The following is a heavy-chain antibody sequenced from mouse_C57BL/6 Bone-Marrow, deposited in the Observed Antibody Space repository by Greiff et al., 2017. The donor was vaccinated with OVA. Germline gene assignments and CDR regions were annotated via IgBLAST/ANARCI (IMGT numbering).Heavy chain of an antibody. Sequence: QVQLQQPGAELVRPGTSVKLSCKASGYTFTSYWMHWVKQRPGQGLEWIGVIDPSDSYTNYNQKFKGKATLTVDTSSSTAYMQLSSLTSEDSAVYFCARPGSTVVATDYWGQGTTLTVSS. V-gene: IGHV1-59*01. J-gene: IGHJ2*01. D-gene: IGHD1-1*01. CDR3: ARPGSTVVATDY. CDR2: IDPSDSYT. CDR1: GYTFTSYW.